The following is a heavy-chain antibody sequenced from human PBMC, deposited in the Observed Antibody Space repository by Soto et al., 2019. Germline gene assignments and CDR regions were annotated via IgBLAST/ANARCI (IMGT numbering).Heavy chain of an antibody. CDR2: ISYDGSNK. CDR3: ARGFPATVTTAPLGY. D-gene: IGHD4-17*01. J-gene: IGHJ4*02. Sequence: PGGSLRLCCAASGFTFSSYGMHWVRQAPGKGLQSVAVISYDGSNKYYADSVNGRFTISRDNSKNTLYLQMNSLRAEDTAVYYFARGFPATVTTAPLGYWGQGTLVTVSS. CDR1: GFTFSSYG. V-gene: IGHV3-30*03.